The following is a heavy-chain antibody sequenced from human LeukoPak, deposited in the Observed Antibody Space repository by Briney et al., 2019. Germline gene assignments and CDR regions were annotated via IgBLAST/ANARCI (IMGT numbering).Heavy chain of an antibody. J-gene: IGHJ6*03. D-gene: IGHD6-19*01. CDR2: IYYSGST. Sequence: TSETLSLTCTVSGGSISGSSYYWGWIRQPPGKGLEWIGSIYYSGSTYYNPSLKSRVTISVDTSKNQFSLKLSSVTAADTAVYYCARLYSSGWYRLYYMDVWGKGTTVTISS. V-gene: IGHV4-39*01. CDR1: GGSISGSSYY. CDR3: ARLYSSGWYRLYYMDV.